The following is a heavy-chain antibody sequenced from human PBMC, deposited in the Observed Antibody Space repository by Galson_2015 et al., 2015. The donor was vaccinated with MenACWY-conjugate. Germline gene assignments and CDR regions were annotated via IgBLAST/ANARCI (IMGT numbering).Heavy chain of an antibody. Sequence: QSGAEVKKPGESLKISCKGSGYSFTSYWIAWVRQVPGRGLEWMGIIYPGDSDARYSPSFQGQVTISVDKSSSIAYLQWNSLKASALDTAMYYCARLGSTAATFGRFDQNKRLGTSFFDFWGQGTLVTVSS. CDR1: GYSFTSYW. J-gene: IGHJ4*02. CDR2: IYPGDSDA. CDR3: ARLGSTAATFGRFDQNKRLGTSFFDF. D-gene: IGHD2-15*01. V-gene: IGHV5-51*01.